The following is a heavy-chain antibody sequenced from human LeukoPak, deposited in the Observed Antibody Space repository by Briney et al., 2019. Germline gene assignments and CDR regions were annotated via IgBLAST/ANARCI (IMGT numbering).Heavy chain of an antibody. CDR3: ARDLCSSTSCPQGYFQH. V-gene: IGHV1-18*01. J-gene: IGHJ1*01. CDR1: GYIFTSYG. CDR2: ISAYNGNT. Sequence: ASVKVSCKASGYIFTSYGISWVRQAPGQGLEWMGWISAYNGNTNYAQKLQGRVTMTTDTSTSTAYMELRSLRSDDTAVYYCARDLCSSTSCPQGYFQHWGQGTLVTVSS. D-gene: IGHD2-2*01.